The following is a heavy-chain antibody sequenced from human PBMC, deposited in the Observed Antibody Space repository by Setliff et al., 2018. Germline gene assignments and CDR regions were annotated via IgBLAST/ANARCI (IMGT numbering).Heavy chain of an antibody. D-gene: IGHD3-3*01. CDR1: GYSFTNYW. CDR2: IYPGDSDA. CDR3: ARQAIFGSDAFDI. Sequence: GESLTISCKGSGYSFTNYWIGWVRQMPGKGLEWMGIIYPGDSDARYSPSFQGQVTISADKSISTAYPQWSSLKASDTAMYYCARQAIFGSDAFDIWGQGTMVTVSS. J-gene: IGHJ3*02. V-gene: IGHV5-51*01.